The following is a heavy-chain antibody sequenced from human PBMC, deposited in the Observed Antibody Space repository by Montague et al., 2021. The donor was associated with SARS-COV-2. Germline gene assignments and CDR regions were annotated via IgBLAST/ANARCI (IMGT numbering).Heavy chain of an antibody. Sequence: SETLSLTCSVSDGSISNSLYYWGWIRQPPGKGLKWIGSIYYSGSTYYNPSLESRVTISVDTSKNQFSLKLSSVTAADTAVFYCARHPYCIGDSCYSADYYYYGVAVWGQGTTVTVSS. CDR1: DGSISNSLYY. CDR3: ARHPYCIGDSCYSADYYYYGVAV. CDR2: IYYSGST. D-gene: IGHD2-15*01. V-gene: IGHV4-39*01. J-gene: IGHJ6*02.